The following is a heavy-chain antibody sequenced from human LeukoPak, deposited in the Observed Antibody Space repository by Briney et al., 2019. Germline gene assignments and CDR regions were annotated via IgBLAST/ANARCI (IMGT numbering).Heavy chain of an antibody. CDR1: GYTFTGYY. J-gene: IGHJ4*02. D-gene: IGHD6-19*01. CDR3: ARVLIAVAGSLYFDY. V-gene: IGHV1-2*02. Sequence: ASVKVSCKASGYTFTGYYMHWVRQAPRQGLEWMGWINPNSGGTNYAQKFQGRVTMTRDTSISTAYMELSRLRSDDTAVYYCARVLIAVAGSLYFDYWGQGTLVTVSS. CDR2: INPNSGGT.